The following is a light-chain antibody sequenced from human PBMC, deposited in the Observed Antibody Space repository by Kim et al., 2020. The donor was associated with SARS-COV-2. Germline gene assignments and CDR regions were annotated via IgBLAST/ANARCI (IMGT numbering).Light chain of an antibody. V-gene: IGKV1-5*03. CDR3: QEYKSNSWT. CDR1: QSVSSW. J-gene: IGKJ1*01. Sequence: DIQMTQSPSTLSASVGDRVTITCRASQSVSSWLAWYQQKPGKAPKLLIYKASTLEGGVPSRFSGRGSGTEFTLTISGLQPDDFATYYCQEYKSNSWTFGQGTKVDIK. CDR2: KAS.